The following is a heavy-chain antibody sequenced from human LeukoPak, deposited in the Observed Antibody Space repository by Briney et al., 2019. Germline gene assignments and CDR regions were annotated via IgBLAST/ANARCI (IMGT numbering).Heavy chain of an antibody. J-gene: IGHJ5*02. D-gene: IGHD3-3*01. Sequence: SETLSLTCAVYGGSFSGYYWSWIRQPPGKGLEWIGEINHSGSTIYNPSLKSRVTISVDTSKNQFSLKLSSVTAADTAVYYCAAGEILEWLSGFDPWGQGTLVTVSS. CDR2: INHSGST. V-gene: IGHV4-34*01. CDR1: GGSFSGYY. CDR3: AAGEILEWLSGFDP.